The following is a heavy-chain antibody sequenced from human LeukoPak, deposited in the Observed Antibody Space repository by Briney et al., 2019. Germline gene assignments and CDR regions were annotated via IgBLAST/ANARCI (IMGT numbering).Heavy chain of an antibody. CDR3: ARGQGGSYDILSDDYRPPDY. J-gene: IGHJ4*02. V-gene: IGHV1-2*02. CDR1: GYTFTGYY. CDR2: INPSSGGT. Sequence: ASVKVSCKASGYTFTGYYMHWVRQAPGQGLEWMGWINPSSGGTSYAQKLQGRVTMTRDTSISTAYMELRRLRSDDTAVYYCARGQGGSYDILSDDYRPPDYWGQGTLVTVSS. D-gene: IGHD3-9*01.